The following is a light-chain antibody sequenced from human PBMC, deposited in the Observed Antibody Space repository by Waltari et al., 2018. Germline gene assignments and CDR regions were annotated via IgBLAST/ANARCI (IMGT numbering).Light chain of an antibody. Sequence: DIQMTQSPSTLSASVGDIVTITCRASQNISTWLAWHQQKPGSAPNLLIYKASTLESGVPVRFSGSGSGTEFTLTINNLQPEDFATYDCQQYNGVSRTFGQGTKLEIK. CDR3: QQYNGVSRT. J-gene: IGKJ1*01. CDR1: QNISTW. CDR2: KAS. V-gene: IGKV1-5*03.